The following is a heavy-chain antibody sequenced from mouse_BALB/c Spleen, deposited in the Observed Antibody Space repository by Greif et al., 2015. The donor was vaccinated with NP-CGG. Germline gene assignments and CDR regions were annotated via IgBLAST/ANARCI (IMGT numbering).Heavy chain of an antibody. CDR1: GFTFSSYT. J-gene: IGHJ4*01. Sequence: EVQGVESGGGLVKPGGSLKLSCAASGFTFSSYTMSWVRQTPEKRLEWVATISSGGSYTYYPDSVKGRFTISRDNAKNTLYLQMSSVKSEDTAMYYCTRGGGSYAMDYWGQGTSVTVSS. D-gene: IGHD1-1*01. CDR3: TRGGGSYAMDY. CDR2: ISSGGSYT. V-gene: IGHV5-6-4*01.